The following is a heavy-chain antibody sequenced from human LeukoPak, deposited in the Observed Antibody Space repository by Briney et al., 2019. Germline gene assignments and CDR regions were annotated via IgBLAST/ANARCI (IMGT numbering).Heavy chain of an antibody. V-gene: IGHV3-74*01. CDR3: ARDQSSSWYVAWFDP. J-gene: IGHJ5*02. Sequence: GGSLRRTGAASGFTVSSYWMHWVGQGQGKGLVWVSRINNDESHTTYADSVKGRFTISRDNAKNTLYLQMNSLRVEDTAVYYCARDQSSSWYVAWFDPWGQGTLVTVSS. D-gene: IGHD6-13*01. CDR1: GFTVSSYW. CDR2: INNDESHT.